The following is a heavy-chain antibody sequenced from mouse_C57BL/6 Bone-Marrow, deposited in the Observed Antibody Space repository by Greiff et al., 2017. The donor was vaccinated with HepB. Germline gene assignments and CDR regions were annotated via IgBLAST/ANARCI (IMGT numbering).Heavy chain of an antibody. V-gene: IGHV1-81*01. CDR3: ARWSPAWFAY. CDR1: CYTFTSYG. CDR2: IYPRSGNT. J-gene: IGHJ3*01. Sequence: QVQLKESGAELARPGASVKLSCKASCYTFTSYGISWVKQRTGQGLEWIGEIYPRSGNTYYNEKFKGKATLTADKSSSTAYMELRSLTSEDSAVYFCARWSPAWFAYWGQGTLVTVSA.